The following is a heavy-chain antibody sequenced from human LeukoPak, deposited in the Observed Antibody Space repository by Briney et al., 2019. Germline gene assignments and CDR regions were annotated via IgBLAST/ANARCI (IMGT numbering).Heavy chain of an antibody. Sequence: GGSLRLSCAASGFTFSSYAMSWVRQAPGKGLEWVSAISGSGGSTYYADSVKGRFTISRDNSKNTLYLQMNSLRAKDTAVYYCAKDFPSYYDSSGYYQEYFQHWGQGTLVTVSS. CDR2: ISGSGGST. D-gene: IGHD3-22*01. CDR3: AKDFPSYYDSSGYYQEYFQH. V-gene: IGHV3-23*01. J-gene: IGHJ1*01. CDR1: GFTFSSYA.